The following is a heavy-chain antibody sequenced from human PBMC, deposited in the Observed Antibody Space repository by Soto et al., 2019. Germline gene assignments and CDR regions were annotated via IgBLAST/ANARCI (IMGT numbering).Heavy chain of an antibody. V-gene: IGHV4-34*01. J-gene: IGHJ6*02. CDR3: ARYSGYDYGYYGMDV. Sequence: SETLSLTCAVYGGSFSCYYWSWMRQPPGKGLEWIGEINHSGSTNYNPSLKSRVTISVDTSKNQFSLKLSSVTAADTAVYYCARYSGYDYGYYGMDVWGQGTTVTVSS. CDR2: INHSGST. CDR1: GGSFSCYY. D-gene: IGHD5-12*01.